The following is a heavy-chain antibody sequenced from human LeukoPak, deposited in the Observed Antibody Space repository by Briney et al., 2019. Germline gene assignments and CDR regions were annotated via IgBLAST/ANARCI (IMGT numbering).Heavy chain of an antibody. J-gene: IGHJ4*02. CDR2: ISSKGDST. D-gene: IGHD3-10*01. CDR1: GFTFSNYA. V-gene: IGHV3-64*01. Sequence: AGGSLRLSCAASGFTFSNYAMQWVRQAPGKGLEYVSAISSKGDSTYYANSVKGRFTISRDNSKNMLYLQMGSLRAEDMAVYYCARDGSGLYGGWWYFDYGGQGTLVTVSS. CDR3: ARDGSGLYGGWWYFDY.